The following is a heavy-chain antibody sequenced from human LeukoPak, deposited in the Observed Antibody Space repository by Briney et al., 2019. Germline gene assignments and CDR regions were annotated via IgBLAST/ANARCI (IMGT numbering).Heavy chain of an antibody. CDR3: AKAPGDYFDYGLDV. J-gene: IGHJ6*02. D-gene: IGHD1-26*01. CDR2: SGSGNTA. V-gene: IGHV3-23*01. CDR1: GFTISRHA. Sequence: SGGSQRLSCTASGFTISRHAMTWVRQAPGKGLEWLSGSGSGNTAYYADSVKGRFTVSRDNSKNTLYLQMNSLRAQDTAVYYCAKAPGDYFDYGLDVWGQGTTVTVSS.